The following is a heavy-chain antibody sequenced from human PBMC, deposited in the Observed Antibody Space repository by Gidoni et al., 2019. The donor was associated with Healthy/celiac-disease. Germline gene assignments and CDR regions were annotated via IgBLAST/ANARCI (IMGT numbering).Heavy chain of an antibody. D-gene: IGHD6-19*01. J-gene: IGHJ4*02. CDR2: MSGSGGSK. Sequence: EVQLVESVGGLVQPGGSLRLSCAASGLAFTSYGISWVRQAPGKGLEWVSAMSGSGGSKYYADSVKGRFTISRDNSKNTLYLQMNSLRAEDTAVYYCAKRARGIAVAGRFDYWGQGTLVTVSS. CDR3: AKRARGIAVAGRFDY. V-gene: IGHV3-23*04. CDR1: GLAFTSYG.